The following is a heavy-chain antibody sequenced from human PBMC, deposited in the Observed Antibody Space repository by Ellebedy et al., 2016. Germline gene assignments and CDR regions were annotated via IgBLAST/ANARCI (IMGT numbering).Heavy chain of an antibody. D-gene: IGHD3-22*01. V-gene: IGHV3-33*06. CDR1: GFTFSSYG. J-gene: IGHJ3*02. CDR2: IWYDGSNK. CDR3: AKAPAMIVVVIDI. Sequence: GESLKISXAASGFTFSSYGMHWVRQAPGKGLEWVAVIWYDGSNKYYADSVKGRFTISRDNSKNTLYLQMNSLRAEDTAVYYCAKAPAMIVVVIDIWGQGTMVTVSS.